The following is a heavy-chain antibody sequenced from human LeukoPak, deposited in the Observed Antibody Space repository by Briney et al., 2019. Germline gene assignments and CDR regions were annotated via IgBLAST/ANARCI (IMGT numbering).Heavy chain of an antibody. CDR3: AGYDSSGYYYDVDY. J-gene: IGHJ4*02. CDR1: GFTFSSFG. CDR2: ISSTGGTA. D-gene: IGHD3-22*01. Sequence: GGSLRLSCAASGFTFSSFGMNWVRQAPGKGLEWVPAISSTGGTAYYADSVKGRFTISRDNAKNSLYLQMNSLRAEDTAVYYCAGYDSSGYYYDVDYWGQGTLVTVSS. V-gene: IGHV3-23*01.